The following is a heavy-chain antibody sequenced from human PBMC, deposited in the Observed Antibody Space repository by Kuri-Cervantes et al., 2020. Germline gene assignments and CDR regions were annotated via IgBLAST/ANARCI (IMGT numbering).Heavy chain of an antibody. Sequence: GGSLRLSCAASGFTFSSYSMNWVRQAPGKGLEWVSVIYSGGHAYYGDSVKGRFTISRDNSNNTLHLQMSSPRVEDTAVYYCARGSGYASSWGFDYWGQGTLVTVSS. V-gene: IGHV3-53*01. D-gene: IGHD6-13*01. CDR2: IYSGGHA. CDR3: ARGSGYASSWGFDY. J-gene: IGHJ4*02. CDR1: GFTFSSYS.